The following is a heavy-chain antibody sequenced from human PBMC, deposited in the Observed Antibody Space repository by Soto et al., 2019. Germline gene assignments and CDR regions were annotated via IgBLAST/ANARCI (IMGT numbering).Heavy chain of an antibody. J-gene: IGHJ4*02. D-gene: IGHD1-26*01. V-gene: IGHV3-30-3*01. CDR2: ISYDGSNK. CDR3: ARDLSGSYYSDY. CDR1: GFTFSSYA. Sequence: ESGGGVVQPGRSLRLSCAASGFTFSSYAMHWVRQAPGKGLEWVAVISYDGSNKYYADSVKGRFTISRDNSKNTLYLQMNSLRAEDTAVYYCARDLSGSYYSDYWGQGTLVTVSS.